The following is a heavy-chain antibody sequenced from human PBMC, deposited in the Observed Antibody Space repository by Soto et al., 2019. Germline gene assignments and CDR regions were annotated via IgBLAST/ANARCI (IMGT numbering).Heavy chain of an antibody. Sequence: EVQLVESGGGLVQPGGSLRLSCAASGFSFSDHYMDWVRQAPGKGLEWVGRTRNKAYSYTTEYAASLRGRFTISRDDSKDSLYLHMNSLKTEATAVYSCATSLPSSKWSGFDSWGQGTLVTVSS. CDR3: ATSLPSSKWSGFDS. V-gene: IGHV3-72*01. CDR1: GFSFSDHY. J-gene: IGHJ4*02. D-gene: IGHD6-13*01. CDR2: TRNKAYSYTT.